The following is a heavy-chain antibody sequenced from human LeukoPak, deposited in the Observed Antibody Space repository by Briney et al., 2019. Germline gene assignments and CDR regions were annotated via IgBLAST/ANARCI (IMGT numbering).Heavy chain of an antibody. CDR2: ISTRSTYI. Sequence: GGSLRLSCAASGFTFSYYAMNWVRQAPGKGLEWVSSISTRSTYIYYADSLKGRFTISRDNAKNSLYLQMNSLRAEDTAVYYCARYEAVTLDYWGQGTLVTVSS. V-gene: IGHV3-21*01. D-gene: IGHD4-17*01. J-gene: IGHJ4*02. CDR3: ARYEAVTLDY. CDR1: GFTFSYYA.